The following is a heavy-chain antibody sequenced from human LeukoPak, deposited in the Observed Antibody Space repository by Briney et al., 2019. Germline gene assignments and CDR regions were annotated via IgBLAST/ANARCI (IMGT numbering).Heavy chain of an antibody. CDR2: IYPGDSDT. Sequence: GESLKISCKGSGYSFTSYWIGWVRQMPGKGLEWMGIIYPGDSDTRYSPSFQGQVTMSADKSISAAYLQWSSLKASDIAMYYCARVKARRSSSKIGEHWFDPWGQGTLVTVSS. V-gene: IGHV5-51*01. J-gene: IGHJ5*02. CDR3: ARVKARRSSSKIGEHWFDP. CDR1: GYSFTSYW. D-gene: IGHD6-6*01.